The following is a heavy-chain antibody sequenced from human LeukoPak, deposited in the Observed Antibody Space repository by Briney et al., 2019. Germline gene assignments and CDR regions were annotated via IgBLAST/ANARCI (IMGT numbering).Heavy chain of an antibody. Sequence: GGSLRLSCAATGFTFISYGMHWVRQAPGKGLEWVAVICYDESNKYYADSVQGRFTISRDNSKNTLYLQMNSLRAEDTAVYYCAKGLDWYCSGGSCYNIDYWGQGTLVTVSS. D-gene: IGHD2-15*01. V-gene: IGHV3-33*06. CDR3: AKGLDWYCSGGSCYNIDY. CDR1: GFTFISYG. J-gene: IGHJ4*02. CDR2: ICYDESNK.